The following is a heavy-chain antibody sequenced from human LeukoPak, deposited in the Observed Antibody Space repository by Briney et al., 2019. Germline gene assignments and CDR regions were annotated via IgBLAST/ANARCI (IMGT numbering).Heavy chain of an antibody. D-gene: IGHD3-10*01. CDR2: IYYSGST. CDR1: GGSISSSSYY. Sequence: SETLSLTCTVSGGSISSSSYYWGWIRQPPGKGLEWIGSIYYSGSTYYNPSLKSRVTISVDTSKNQFSLKLSSVTAADTAVYYCARTTPQFKYYYGSGSSNQPYYYYYMDVWGKGTTVTISS. V-gene: IGHV4-39*07. CDR3: ARTTPQFKYYYGSGSSNQPYYYYYMDV. J-gene: IGHJ6*03.